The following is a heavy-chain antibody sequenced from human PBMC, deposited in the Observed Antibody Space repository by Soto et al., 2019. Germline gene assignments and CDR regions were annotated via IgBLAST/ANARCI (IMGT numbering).Heavy chain of an antibody. CDR3: ARDRNWVDP. V-gene: IGHV1-18*01. CDR1: GYTFTSYD. CDR2: MSTSNGNT. J-gene: IGHJ5*02. Sequence: QVQLVQSGAEVKKPGASVKVSCKASGYTFTSYDISWVRQAPGQGLEWMGWMSTSNGNTNYAQKLQGRVTMTTDTSTSTDNMELRSLRPDDTAVYFCARDRNWVDPWGQGTLVTVS.